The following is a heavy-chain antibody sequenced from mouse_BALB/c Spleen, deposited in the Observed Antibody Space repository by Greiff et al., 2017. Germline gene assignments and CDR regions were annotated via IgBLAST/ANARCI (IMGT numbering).Heavy chain of an antibody. V-gene: IGHV1S135*01. Sequence: VQLQQSGPELVTPGASVKVSCKASGYAFTSYNMYWVKQSHGKSLEWIGYIDPYNGGTSYNQKFKGKATLTVDKSSSTAYMHLNSLTSEDSAVYYCAREGTTVVATVGTFAYWGQGTLVTVSA. J-gene: IGHJ3*01. CDR2: IDPYNGGT. CDR3: AREGTTVVATVGTFAY. D-gene: IGHD1-1*01. CDR1: GYAFTSYN.